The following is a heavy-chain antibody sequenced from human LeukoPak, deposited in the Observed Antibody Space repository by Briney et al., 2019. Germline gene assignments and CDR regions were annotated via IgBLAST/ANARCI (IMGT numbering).Heavy chain of an antibody. V-gene: IGHV1-18*01. D-gene: IGHD1-7*01. Sequence: ASVKVSCKTSGYTFTSYGISWVRQAPGQGLEWMGWISAYNGNTNYAQKIQGRVTMTTDTSTSTAYMELRSLRSDDTAVYYCARRSPGTEVWVDPWGQGTLVTVSS. CDR2: ISAYNGNT. CDR3: ARRSPGTEVWVDP. J-gene: IGHJ5*02. CDR1: GYTFTSYG.